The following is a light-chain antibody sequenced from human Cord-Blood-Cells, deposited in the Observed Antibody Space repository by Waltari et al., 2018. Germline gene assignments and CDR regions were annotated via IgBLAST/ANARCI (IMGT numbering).Light chain of an antibody. CDR1: SSDVGGYNY. CDR3: CSYAGSYTWV. J-gene: IGLJ3*02. V-gene: IGLV2-11*01. Sequence: QSALTQPRSVSGSPGQSVTIPCTGTSSDVGGYNYVSWYQHHPGKAPKLMIYDVSKRPSGVPDRFSGSKSGNTASLTISGLQAEDEADYYCCSYAGSYTWVFGGGTKLTVL. CDR2: DVS.